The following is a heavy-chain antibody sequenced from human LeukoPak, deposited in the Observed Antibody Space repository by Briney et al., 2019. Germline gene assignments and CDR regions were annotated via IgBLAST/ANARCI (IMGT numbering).Heavy chain of an antibody. CDR1: GFTFSSYA. D-gene: IGHD2/OR15-2a*01. CDR2: IKSKTDGGTT. J-gene: IGHJ4*02. Sequence: PGGSLRLSCSASGFTFSSYAMHWVRQAPGKGLEWVGRIKSKTDGGTTDYAAPVKGRFTISRDDSKNTLYLQMNSLKTEDTAVYYCTTDRVYVAPLDYWGQGTLVTVSS. CDR3: TTDRVYVAPLDY. V-gene: IGHV3-15*01.